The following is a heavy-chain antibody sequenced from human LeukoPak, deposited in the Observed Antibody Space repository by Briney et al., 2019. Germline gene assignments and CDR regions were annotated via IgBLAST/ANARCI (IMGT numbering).Heavy chain of an antibody. J-gene: IGHJ3*02. Sequence: ASVKVSCKASGYTFTGYYMHWLRQPPGQGLEWMGWINPNSGGTNYAQKFQGWVTMTRDTSISTAYMELSRLRSDDTAVYYCARAPSRDVVVPDVDRGAFDIWGQGTMVTVSS. CDR3: ARAPSRDVVVPDVDRGAFDI. D-gene: IGHD2-2*01. CDR2: INPNSGGT. CDR1: GYTFTGYY. V-gene: IGHV1-2*04.